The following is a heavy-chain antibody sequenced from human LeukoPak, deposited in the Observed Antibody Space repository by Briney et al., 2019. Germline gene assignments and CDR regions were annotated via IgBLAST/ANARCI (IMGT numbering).Heavy chain of an antibody. CDR1: GYTFTSYD. V-gene: IGHV1-8*01. CDR3: ARGPDTAMAYYYHYYGMDV. J-gene: IGHJ6*02. CDR2: MNPNSGNT. D-gene: IGHD5-18*01. Sequence: ASVKVSCKASGYTFTSYDINWVRQATGQGLEWMGWMNPNSGNTGYAQKFQGRVTMTRNTSISTAYMELSSLRSEDTAVYYCARGPDTAMAYYYHYYGMDVWGQGTTVTVSS.